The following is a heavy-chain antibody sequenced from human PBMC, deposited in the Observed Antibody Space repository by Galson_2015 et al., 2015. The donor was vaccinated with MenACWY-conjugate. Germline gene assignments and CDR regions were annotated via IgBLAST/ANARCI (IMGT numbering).Heavy chain of an antibody. CDR1: GGSINSYY. CDR3: ARWAYDSSGRRFDY. D-gene: IGHD3-22*01. CDR2: IYHSGIT. J-gene: IGHJ4*02. V-gene: IGHV4-59*01. Sequence: ETLSLTCTVSGGSINSYYWTWIRQPPGRGLEWIGYIYHSGITNYNPSLKGRVTVSLDTSKNQFSLELRSVTAADTAMYYCARWAYDSSGRRFDYWGQGTLVTVSA.